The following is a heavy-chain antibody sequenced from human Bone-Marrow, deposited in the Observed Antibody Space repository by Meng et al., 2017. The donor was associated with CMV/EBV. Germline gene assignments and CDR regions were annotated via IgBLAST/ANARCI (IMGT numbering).Heavy chain of an antibody. Sequence: MHWVRQAPGQGLEWMGIINPSGGSTSYAQKFQGRVTMTRDTSTSTVYMELSSLRSEDTAVYYCARDPAARIVVPAAMFHYYYYGMDVWGQGTTVTVSS. J-gene: IGHJ6*02. CDR2: INPSGGST. V-gene: IGHV1-46*01. CDR3: ARDPAARIVVPAAMFHYYYYGMDV. D-gene: IGHD2-2*01.